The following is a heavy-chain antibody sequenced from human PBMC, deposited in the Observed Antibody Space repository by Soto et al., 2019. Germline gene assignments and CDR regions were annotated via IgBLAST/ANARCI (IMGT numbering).Heavy chain of an antibody. J-gene: IGHJ5*02. CDR1: GFTFSSYA. Sequence: EVQLLESGGGLVQPGGSLRLSCAASGFTFSSYAMSWVRQAPGKGLEWVSAISGSGGSTYYADSVKGRFTISRDNSNNTLYVQMNSLRVEYTDVYYCAKGGNGWFDPWGQGTLVTVSS. D-gene: IGHD3-10*01. V-gene: IGHV3-23*01. CDR3: AKGGNGWFDP. CDR2: ISGSGGST.